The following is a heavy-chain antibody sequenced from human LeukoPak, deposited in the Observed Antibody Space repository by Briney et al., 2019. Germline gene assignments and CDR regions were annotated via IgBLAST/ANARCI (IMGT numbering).Heavy chain of an antibody. D-gene: IGHD4-17*01. CDR1: GGSISSGGYY. CDR3: ARVDYGDYSKYLDY. V-gene: IGHV4-30-2*01. CDR2: IYHSGNT. J-gene: IGHJ4*02. Sequence: PSQTLSLTCTVSGGSISSGGYYWSWIRQPPGKGLEWIGYIYHSGNTNYNPSLKSRVTISVDTSKNQFSLKLTSVIAADTAVYYCARVDYGDYSKYLDYWGQGTLVTVSS.